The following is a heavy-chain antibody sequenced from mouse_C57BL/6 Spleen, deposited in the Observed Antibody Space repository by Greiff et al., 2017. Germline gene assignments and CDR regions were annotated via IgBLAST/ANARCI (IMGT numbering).Heavy chain of an antibody. Sequence: EVQLQQSGPELVKPGASVKISCKASGYSFTGYYMNWVKQSPEKSLEWIGEINPSTGGTTYNQKFKGKATLTADKSSSTAYMQLSSLTSVDSAVYFCARYDGGYFAWFAYWGQGTLVTVSA. J-gene: IGHJ3*01. V-gene: IGHV1-42*01. D-gene: IGHD2-3*01. CDR3: ARYDGGYFAWFAY. CDR2: INPSTGGT. CDR1: GYSFTGYY.